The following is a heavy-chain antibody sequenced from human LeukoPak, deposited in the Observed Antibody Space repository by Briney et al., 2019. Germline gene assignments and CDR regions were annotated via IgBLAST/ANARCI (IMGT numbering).Heavy chain of an antibody. Sequence: GGSLRLSCAASGFTFSSYEMNWVRQAPGKGLEWVSYISSSGSTIYYADSVKGRFTISRDNAKNSPYLQMNSLRAEDTAVYYCARANGDNPRTYCGGDCYWSWGQGTLVTVSS. CDR1: GFTFSSYE. D-gene: IGHD2-21*02. J-gene: IGHJ5*02. CDR2: ISSSGSTI. CDR3: ARANGDNPRTYCGGDCYWS. V-gene: IGHV3-48*03.